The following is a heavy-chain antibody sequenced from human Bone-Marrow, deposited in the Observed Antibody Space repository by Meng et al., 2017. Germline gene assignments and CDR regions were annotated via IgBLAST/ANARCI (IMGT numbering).Heavy chain of an antibody. V-gene: IGHV3-23*01. Sequence: GESLKISCVASGFTFSHYAMSWVRQAPGKGLEWVSAISGSGGSTYYADSVKGRFTISRDNSKNTLYLQMNSLRAEDTAVYYCAKGPDSSGWYYCFDYWGQGTLVTVSS. CDR2: ISGSGGST. D-gene: IGHD6-19*01. CDR1: GFTFSHYA. CDR3: AKGPDSSGWYYCFDY. J-gene: IGHJ4*02.